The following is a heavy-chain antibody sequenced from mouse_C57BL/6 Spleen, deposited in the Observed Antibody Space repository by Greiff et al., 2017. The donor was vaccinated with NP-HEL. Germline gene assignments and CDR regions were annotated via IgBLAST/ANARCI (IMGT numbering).Heavy chain of an antibody. J-gene: IGHJ2*01. CDR2: ISNGGGST. CDR1: GFTFSDYY. V-gene: IGHV5-12*01. D-gene: IGHD2-2*01. CDR3: ARHGGYDDSFDY. Sequence: EVHLVESGGGLVQPGGSLKLSCAASGFTFSDYYMYWVRQTPEKRLEWVAYISNGGGSTYYPDTVKGRFTISRDNAKNTLYLQMSRLKSEDTAMYYCARHGGYDDSFDYWGQGTTLTVSS.